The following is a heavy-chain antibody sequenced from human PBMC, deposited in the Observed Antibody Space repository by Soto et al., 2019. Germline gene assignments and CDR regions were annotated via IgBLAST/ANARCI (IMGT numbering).Heavy chain of an antibody. D-gene: IGHD6-6*01. Sequence: GGSLRLSCAASGFTFSSYSMNGVRQAPGKGLEWVSYISSGSSTIYYADSVKGRFTISRDNAKNSLYLHMNSLRDEDTAVYYCARELDSSSSALGYWGLGTPVTVSS. CDR2: ISSGSSTI. J-gene: IGHJ4*02. V-gene: IGHV3-48*02. CDR3: ARELDSSSSALGY. CDR1: GFTFSSYS.